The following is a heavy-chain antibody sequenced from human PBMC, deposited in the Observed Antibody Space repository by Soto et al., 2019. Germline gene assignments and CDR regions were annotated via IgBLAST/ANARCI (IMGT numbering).Heavy chain of an antibody. CDR3: ARHGGNSYFDN. D-gene: IGHD2-21*02. CDR2: IYYSGST. CDR1: GGSISSGGYY. V-gene: IGHV4-31*03. Sequence: PSEPMSLTCTVSGGSISSGGYYWSWIRQHPGKGLEWIGYIYYSGSTYYNPSLKSRLTISVDTSKNQFSLKLGSVTAADTAVYYCARHGGNSYFDNWGQGTLVTVSS. J-gene: IGHJ4*02.